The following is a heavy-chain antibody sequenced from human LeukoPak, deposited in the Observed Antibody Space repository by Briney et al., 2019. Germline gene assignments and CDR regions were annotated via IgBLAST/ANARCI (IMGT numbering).Heavy chain of an antibody. J-gene: IGHJ3*02. Sequence: PSETLSLTCTVSGYSISSGYYWGWIRQPPGKGLEWIGSIYHSGSTYYNPSLKSRVTISVDTSKNQFSLKLSSVTAADTAVYYCASEVVVAASAFDIWGQGTMVTVSS. CDR1: GYSISSGYY. CDR3: ASEVVVAASAFDI. D-gene: IGHD2-15*01. V-gene: IGHV4-38-2*02. CDR2: IYHSGST.